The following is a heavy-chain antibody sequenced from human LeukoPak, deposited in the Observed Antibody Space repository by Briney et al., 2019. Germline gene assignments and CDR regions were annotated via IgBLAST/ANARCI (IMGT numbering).Heavy chain of an antibody. J-gene: IGHJ6*02. V-gene: IGHV3-30-3*01. CDR3: ARDKLLMVYAIPPYSYGMDV. CDR2: ISYDGSKK. D-gene: IGHD2-8*01. Sequence: PGGSLRLSCAASGFTFSSYAMHWVRQAPGKGLEWVAVISYDGSKKYYADSVKGRFTISRDNSKNTLYLQMNSLRAEDTAVYYCARDKLLMVYAIPPYSYGMDVWGQGTTVTVSS. CDR1: GFTFSSYA.